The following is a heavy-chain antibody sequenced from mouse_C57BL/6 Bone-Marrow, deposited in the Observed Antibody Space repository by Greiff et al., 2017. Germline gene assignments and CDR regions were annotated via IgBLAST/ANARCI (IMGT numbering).Heavy chain of an antibody. V-gene: IGHV5-12*01. CDR2: ISNGGGST. CDR3: ARHEGWFLDV. Sequence: EVMLVESGGGLVQPGGSLKLSCAASGFTFSDYYMYWVRQTPEKRLEWVAYISNGGGSTYYPDTVKGRFTISRDNAKNTLYLQMSRLKSEDTAMYYCARHEGWFLDVWGTGTTVTVSS. CDR1: GFTFSDYY. D-gene: IGHD2-3*01. J-gene: IGHJ1*03.